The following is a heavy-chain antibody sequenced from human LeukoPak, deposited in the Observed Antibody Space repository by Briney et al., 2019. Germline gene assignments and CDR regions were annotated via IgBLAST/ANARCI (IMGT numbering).Heavy chain of an antibody. CDR1: GYTFTSYG. V-gene: IGHV1-18*01. CDR2: ISAYNGNT. J-gene: IGHJ5*02. Sequence: GASVKLSCKASGYTFTSYGISWVRQAPGQGLEWMGWISAYNGNTNYAQKLQGRVTMTTDTSTSTAYMELRSLRSDDTAVYYCAREEGYYDSSGYPYNWFDPWGQGTLVTVSS. CDR3: AREEGYYDSSGYPYNWFDP. D-gene: IGHD3-22*01.